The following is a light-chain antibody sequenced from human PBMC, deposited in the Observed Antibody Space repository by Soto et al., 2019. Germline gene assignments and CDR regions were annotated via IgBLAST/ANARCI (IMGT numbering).Light chain of an antibody. V-gene: IGLV1-40*01. CDR2: GNN. CDR1: SSNIGAGYD. J-gene: IGLJ3*02. Sequence: QSVLTQPPSVSGAPGQRVTISCTGSSSNIGAGYDVHWYQQLPGTAPKLLIYGNNNRPSGVPDRFSGSKSGTSASLAITGLQAEDEADYYCQSYDSSRSGRRLFGGGTKVTVL. CDR3: QSYDSSRSGRRL.